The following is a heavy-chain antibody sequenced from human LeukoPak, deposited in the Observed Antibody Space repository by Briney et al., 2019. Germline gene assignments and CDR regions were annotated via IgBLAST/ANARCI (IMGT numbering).Heavy chain of an antibody. CDR2: IYYSGST. V-gene: IGHV4-61*01. Sequence: SETLSVTCTVSGGSVSSGSYYWSWIRQPPGKGLGWIGYIYYSGSTNYNPSLKSRVTISVDTSKNRFSLKLSSVTAADTAVYYCARVVGYYGSSGFTIDYWGQGTLVTVSS. D-gene: IGHD3-22*01. J-gene: IGHJ4*02. CDR1: GGSVSSGSYY. CDR3: ARVVGYYGSSGFTIDY.